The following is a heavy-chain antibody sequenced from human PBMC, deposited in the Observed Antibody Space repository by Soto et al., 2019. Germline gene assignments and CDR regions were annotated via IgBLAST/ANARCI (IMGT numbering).Heavy chain of an antibody. J-gene: IGHJ4*02. D-gene: IGHD3-10*01. V-gene: IGHV1-69*13. CDR3: ARGGFRLEHYFDY. CDR1: GGTFSSYA. CDR2: IIPIFGTA. Sequence: GASVKVSCKASGGTFSSYAISWVRQAPGQGLEWMGGIIPIFGTANCAQKFQGRVTITADESTSTAYMELSSLRSEDTAVYYCARGGFRLEHYFDYWGQGTLVTVSS.